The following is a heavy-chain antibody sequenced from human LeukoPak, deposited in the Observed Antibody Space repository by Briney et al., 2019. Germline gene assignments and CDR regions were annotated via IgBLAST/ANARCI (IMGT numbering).Heavy chain of an antibody. CDR2: IYYSGST. J-gene: IGHJ5*02. D-gene: IGHD6-13*01. Sequence: PSETLSLTCTVSGGSISSSYWSWIRQPPGKGLEWIGYIYYSGSTNYNPSLKSRVTISVDTSKNQFSLKLSSVTAADSAVYYCARDLAAAGTDWFDPWGQGTLVTVS. V-gene: IGHV4-59*01. CDR3: ARDLAAAGTDWFDP. CDR1: GGSISSSY.